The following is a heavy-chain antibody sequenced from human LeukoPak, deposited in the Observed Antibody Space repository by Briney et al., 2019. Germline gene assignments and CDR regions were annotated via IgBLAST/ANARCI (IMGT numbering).Heavy chain of an antibody. Sequence: GGSLRLSCVASGFTFSSYWMNWVRQAPGKGLEWVSGISWNSGSIGYADSVKGRFTISRDNAKNSLYLQMNSLRAEDTALYYCATSQGVTTDFDYWGQGTLITVSS. J-gene: IGHJ4*02. V-gene: IGHV3-9*01. CDR3: ATSQGVTTDFDY. CDR1: GFTFSSYW. D-gene: IGHD4-17*01. CDR2: ISWNSGSI.